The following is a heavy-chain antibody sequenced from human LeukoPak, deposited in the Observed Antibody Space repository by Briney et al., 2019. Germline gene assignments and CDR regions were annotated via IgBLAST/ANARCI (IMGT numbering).Heavy chain of an antibody. CDR1: GYSFSTYG. J-gene: IGHJ4*02. V-gene: IGHV1-18*01. CDR2: ISAYNGNT. D-gene: IGHD2-15*01. Sequence: GASVKVSCKTSGYSFSTYGISWVRQAPGQGLEWMGWISAYNGNTNYAQKFQGRVTMTTDTSTSTAHLEMRSLRPDDTAVYYCARYRTTRLAATWLGCDYWGQGTLVTVSS. CDR3: ARYRTTRLAATWLGCDY.